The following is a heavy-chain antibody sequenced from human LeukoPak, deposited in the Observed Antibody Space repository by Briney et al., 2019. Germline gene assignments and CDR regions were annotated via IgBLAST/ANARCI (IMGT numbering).Heavy chain of an antibody. J-gene: IGHJ3*02. D-gene: IGHD3-22*01. CDR1: GYTFTDCY. V-gene: IGHV1-2*06. CDR3: ARDDSSAKWGNDI. CDR2: INPNSGDT. Sequence: ASVKVSCKASGYTFTDCYMHWVRQAPGQGLEWMGRINPNSGDTNYAQKFQGRVTMTRDTSISTAYMELSRLRSDDTAVYYCARDDSSAKWGNDIWGQGTMVTVYS.